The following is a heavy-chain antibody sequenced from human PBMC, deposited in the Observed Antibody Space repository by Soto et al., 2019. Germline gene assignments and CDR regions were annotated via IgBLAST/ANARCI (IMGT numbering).Heavy chain of an antibody. D-gene: IGHD1-26*01. V-gene: IGHV3-43*01. Sequence: EVQLVESGGVVVQPGGSLRLSCVGSGFSFGDFSLHWVRQAPGKGLELVSLISWDGAYTFYADSVKGRFTVSRDNSNSSLYLQMNSLRSEDTALYYCIKEGRIMSWGQGTLVTVSS. CDR1: GFSFGDFS. CDR2: ISWDGAYT. J-gene: IGHJ4*02. CDR3: IKEGRIMS.